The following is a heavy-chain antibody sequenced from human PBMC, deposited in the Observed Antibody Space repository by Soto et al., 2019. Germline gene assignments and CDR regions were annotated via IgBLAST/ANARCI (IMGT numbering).Heavy chain of an antibody. D-gene: IGHD6-13*01. V-gene: IGHV3-7*03. CDR3: ARAALSGYSSSWYGKGNDAFDI. CDR2: IKQDGSEK. CDR1: GFTFSSYW. J-gene: IGHJ3*02. Sequence: GGSLRLSCAASGFTFSSYWMSWVRQAPGKGLEWVANIKQDGSEKYYVDSVKGRFTISRDNAKNSLYLQMNSLRAEDTAVYYCARAALSGYSSSWYGKGNDAFDIWGQGTRVTVSS.